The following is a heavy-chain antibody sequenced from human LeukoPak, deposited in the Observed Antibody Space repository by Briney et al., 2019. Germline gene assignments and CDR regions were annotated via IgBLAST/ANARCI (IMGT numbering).Heavy chain of an antibody. V-gene: IGHV3-33*01. Sequence: PGRSLTLSCAASGFTFSSYDMHWVRQAPGKGLEWVADIWYDGSNKYYADSVKGRFTISRDNSKNTLYLQMNSLRAEDTAVYYCARSPGIASSFDYWGQGTLVTVSS. CDR1: GFTFSSYD. D-gene: IGHD6-13*01. CDR3: ARSPGIASSFDY. J-gene: IGHJ4*02. CDR2: IWYDGSNK.